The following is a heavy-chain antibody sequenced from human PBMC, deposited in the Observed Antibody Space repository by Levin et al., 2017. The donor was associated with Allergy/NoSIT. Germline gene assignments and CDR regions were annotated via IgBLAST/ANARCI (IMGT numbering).Heavy chain of an antibody. V-gene: IGHV4-59*01. CDR1: GGSFSGFY. D-gene: IGHD2-15*01. Sequence: SQTLSLTCTMSGGSFSGFYWSWIRQSPGKGLEWIGYIYYGEDTNYNPSLKNRVTISVDASQKQFSLILHNLTPADTAVYYCARRSLGFCSGSACYSGSWFDPWGQGIQVAVSS. CDR3: ARRSLGFCSGSACYSGSWFDP. CDR2: IYYGEDT. J-gene: IGHJ5*02.